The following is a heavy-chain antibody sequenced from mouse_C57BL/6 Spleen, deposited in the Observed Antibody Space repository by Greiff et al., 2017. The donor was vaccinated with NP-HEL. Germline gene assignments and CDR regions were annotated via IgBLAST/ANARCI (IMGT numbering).Heavy chain of an antibody. Sequence: QVQLQQPGAELVKPGASVKMSCKASGYTFTSYWITWVKQRPGQGLEWIGDIYPGSGGTNYYEKFKSKSTLTVDTSSSTAYMQLSSLTSEDSAVYYCARRYGSSYYFDDWGQSTTLTVSA. CDR3: ARRYGSSYYFDD. J-gene: IGHJ2*01. CDR2: IYPGSGGT. D-gene: IGHD1-1*01. V-gene: IGHV1-55*01. CDR1: GYTFTSYW.